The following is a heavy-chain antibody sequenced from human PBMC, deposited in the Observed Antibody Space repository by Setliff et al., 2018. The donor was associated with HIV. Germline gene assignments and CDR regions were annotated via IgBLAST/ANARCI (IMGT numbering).Heavy chain of an antibody. J-gene: IGHJ3*01. CDR2: IYHTGTT. Sequence: SETLCLTCRVSGMSVSGYYWSWIRQSPGKGLEWIGYIYHTGTTSYNPSLKSRVTIQIDRSNNHFSLNLRSATTADTAVYFCARDHELGAFDLWGQGTMVTVS. V-gene: IGHV4-59*02. CDR3: ARDHELGAFDL. D-gene: IGHD1-26*01. CDR1: GMSVSGYY.